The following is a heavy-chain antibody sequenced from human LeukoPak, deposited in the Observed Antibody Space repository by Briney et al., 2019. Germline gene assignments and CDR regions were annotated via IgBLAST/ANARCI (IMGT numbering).Heavy chain of an antibody. Sequence: GESLKISCKGSGYSFTSYWIGWVRQMPGKGLEWMGIIYPGDSDTRYSPSFQGQVTISADKSISTAYLQWSSLKASDTAMYYCARQLVRYYYDSSGYYLKHFDYWGQGTLVTVSS. J-gene: IGHJ4*02. D-gene: IGHD3-22*01. V-gene: IGHV5-51*01. CDR3: ARQLVRYYYDSSGYYLKHFDY. CDR2: IYPGDSDT. CDR1: GYSFTSYW.